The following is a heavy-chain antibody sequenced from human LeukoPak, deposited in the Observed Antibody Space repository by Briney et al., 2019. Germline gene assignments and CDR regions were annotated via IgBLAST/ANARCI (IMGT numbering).Heavy chain of an antibody. D-gene: IGHD3-10*01. J-gene: IGHJ3*02. CDR3: ARGDAFGI. CDR2: ISSNGGST. CDR1: GFTFSSYA. Sequence: GGSLRLSCAASGFTFSSYAMHWVRQAPGKGLEYVSAISSNGGSTYYANSVKGRFTISRDNSKNTLYLQMDSLRAEDMAVYYCARGDAFGIWGQGTMVTVSS. V-gene: IGHV3-64*01.